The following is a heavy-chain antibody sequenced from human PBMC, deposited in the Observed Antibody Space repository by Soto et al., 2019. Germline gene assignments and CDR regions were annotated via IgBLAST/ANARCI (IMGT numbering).Heavy chain of an antibody. CDR2: ISNRGTP. J-gene: IGHJ3*02. Sequence: QVQLQESGPGLVKPSQTLSLICTVSGDSISSENYFWSWIRQPPGQGLEWVGYISNRGTPYYNPSLKSRATISLDTSKNRFSLDMYSVTAADTAVYYCAREVNVVALSDAFDIWGQGTMVTVSS. D-gene: IGHD2-8*01. CDR3: AREVNVVALSDAFDI. CDR1: GDSISSENYF. V-gene: IGHV4-30-4*01.